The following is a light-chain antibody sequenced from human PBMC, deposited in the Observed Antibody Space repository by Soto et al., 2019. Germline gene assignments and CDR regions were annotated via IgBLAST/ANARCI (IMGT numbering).Light chain of an antibody. V-gene: IGKV1-39*01. CDR1: QSISSY. J-gene: IGKJ1*01. Sequence: DILMTQSPSSLSASVGDRVTITCRASQSISSYLNWYQQKPGKAPNLVMYVVSSLQSGVPSRFSDIGSGTDVTINISSLQPEDFETYYCQQSYGTPRTFGQGTKVDNK. CDR2: VVS. CDR3: QQSYGTPRT.